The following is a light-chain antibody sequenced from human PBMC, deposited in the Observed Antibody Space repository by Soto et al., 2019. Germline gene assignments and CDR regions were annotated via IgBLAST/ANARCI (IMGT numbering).Light chain of an antibody. J-gene: IGKJ2*01. Sequence: DIQMTQSPSSLSASVGDRVTITCRASQSIANYLNWYQQKPGTAPKLLIFAASSLQSGVPSRLSGSGSGTDFTLTISSLQPEDFATYYCQQYYSFPYTFGQGTKVDIK. CDR2: AAS. V-gene: IGKV1-39*01. CDR1: QSIANY. CDR3: QQYYSFPYT.